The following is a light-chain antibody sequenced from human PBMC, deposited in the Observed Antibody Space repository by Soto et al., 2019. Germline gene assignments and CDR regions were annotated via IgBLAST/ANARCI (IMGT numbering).Light chain of an antibody. CDR2: AAS. CDR1: QSIRNS. Sequence: DIQMTQSPSSLSASVGDRVTIXXRASQSIRNSLSWFQQKPGKAPELLIWAASSLQSGVPSTFSGSGSGTDFTLTISSLQPEDFATYYCQQTYSSVTFGQGTRLEIK. V-gene: IGKV1-39*01. CDR3: QQTYSSVT. J-gene: IGKJ5*01.